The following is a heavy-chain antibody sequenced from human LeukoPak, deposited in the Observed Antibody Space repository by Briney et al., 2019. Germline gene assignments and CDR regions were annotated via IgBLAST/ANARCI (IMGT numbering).Heavy chain of an antibody. CDR2: IRSSGSTI. J-gene: IGHJ4*02. V-gene: IGHV3-48*03. Sequence: GGSLRLSCAASGFTFSNYEMNWVRQAPGKGLEWVSYIRSSGSTIYYADSVKGRFTISRDNAKNSLYLQMNSLRAEDTAVYYCARDSGQLLLFPDYWGQGTLVTVSS. CDR3: ARDSGQLLLFPDY. CDR1: GFTFSNYE. D-gene: IGHD2-2*01.